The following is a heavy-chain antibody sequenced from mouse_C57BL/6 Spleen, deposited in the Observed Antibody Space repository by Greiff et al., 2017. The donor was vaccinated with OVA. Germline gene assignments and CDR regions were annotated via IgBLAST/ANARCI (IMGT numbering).Heavy chain of an antibody. V-gene: IGHV1-50*01. CDR2: IDPSDSYT. Sequence: VQLQQSGAELVKPGASVKLSCKASGYTFTSYWMQWVKQRPGQGLEWIGEIDPSDSYTNYNQKFKGKATLTVDTSSSTAYMQLSSLTSEDSAVYYCARAPSYYGSSRRYFDVWGTGTTVTVSS. D-gene: IGHD1-1*01. CDR3: ARAPSYYGSSRRYFDV. CDR1: GYTFTSYW. J-gene: IGHJ1*03.